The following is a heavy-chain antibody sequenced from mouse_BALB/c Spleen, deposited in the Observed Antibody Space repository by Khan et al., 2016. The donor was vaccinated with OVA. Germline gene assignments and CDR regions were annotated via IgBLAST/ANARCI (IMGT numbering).Heavy chain of an antibody. J-gene: IGHJ3*01. V-gene: IGHV1-7*01. CDR1: GYTFTSYW. D-gene: IGHD2-1*01. CDR2: INPSTGYT. Sequence: QVQLKQSGAELAQPGASVKMSCKTSGYTFTSYWMHWVKQRPGQGLEWIGYINPSTGYTEYNQRFKDKATLTTDKSSSTAYMQLSRLTSEDSAVYYCARRGLDGIFAYWGQGTLVTVSA. CDR3: ARRGLDGIFAY.